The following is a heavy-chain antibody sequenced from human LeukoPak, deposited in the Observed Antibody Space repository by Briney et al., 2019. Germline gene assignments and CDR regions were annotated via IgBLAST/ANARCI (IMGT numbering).Heavy chain of an antibody. V-gene: IGHV3-30-3*01. CDR2: ISYDGSNK. J-gene: IGHJ5*02. CDR3: ARGASRIVVVYVNPHNWFDP. D-gene: IGHD2-21*01. CDR1: GFTFSSYA. Sequence: PGGSLRLSCAASGFTFSSYAMHWVRQAPGKGLEWVAVISYDGSNKYYADSVKGRFTISRDNSKNTLYLQMNSLRAEDTAVYYCARGASRIVVVYVNPHNWFDPWGQGTLVTVSS.